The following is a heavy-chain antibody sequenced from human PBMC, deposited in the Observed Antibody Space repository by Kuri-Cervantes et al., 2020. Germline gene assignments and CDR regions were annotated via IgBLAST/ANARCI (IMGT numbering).Heavy chain of an antibody. V-gene: IGHV3-30*03. CDR1: GFTFSSYG. Sequence: GESLKISCAASGFTFSSYGMHWVRQAPGKGLEWVAVISYDGSNKYYADSVKGRFTISRDNAKNSLYLQMSSLGAGDTAVYYCARRWNSGNDYWGQGTLVTVSS. CDR3: ARRWNSGNDY. J-gene: IGHJ4*02. CDR2: ISYDGSNK. D-gene: IGHD1-7*01.